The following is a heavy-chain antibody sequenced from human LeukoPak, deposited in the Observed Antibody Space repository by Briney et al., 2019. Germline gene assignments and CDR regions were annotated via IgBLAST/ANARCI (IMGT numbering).Heavy chain of an antibody. CDR2: MNPNSGNT. CDR3: ARFLKNPVNRRGPANYYMDV. J-gene: IGHJ6*03. CDR1: GYTFTSYD. V-gene: IGHV1-8*01. D-gene: IGHD2/OR15-2a*01. Sequence: GASVKVSCKASGYTFTSYDINWVRQATGQGLEWMGWMNPNSGNTGYAQKFQGRVTMTRNTSISTAYMELSSVRSEDTAVYYCARFLKNPVNRRGPANYYMDVWGKGTTVTISS.